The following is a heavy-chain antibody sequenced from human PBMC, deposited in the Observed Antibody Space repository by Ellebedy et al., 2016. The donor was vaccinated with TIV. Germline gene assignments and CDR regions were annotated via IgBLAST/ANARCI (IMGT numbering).Heavy chain of an antibody. CDR3: ARESHFDY. J-gene: IGHJ4*02. CDR1: GFTFSSYS. Sequence: GESLKISCAASGFTFSSYSLHWVRQAPGKGLEWVSYISSSGSTIYYADSVKGRFTISRDNAKNSLYVQMNSLRTEDTALYYCARESHFDYWGQGTLVTVSS. V-gene: IGHV3-48*04. CDR2: ISSSGSTI.